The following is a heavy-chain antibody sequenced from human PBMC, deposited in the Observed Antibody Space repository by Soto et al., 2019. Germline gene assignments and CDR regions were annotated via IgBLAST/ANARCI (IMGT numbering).Heavy chain of an antibody. J-gene: IGHJ6*02. CDR3: ARDKADTMIPNGRDGMDV. CDR1: GFTFSSYS. CDR2: ISSSSSYI. V-gene: IGHV3-21*01. Sequence: EVQLVESGGGLVKPGGSLRLSCAASGFTFSSYSMNWVRQAPGKGLEWVSSISSSSSYIYYADSVKGRFTISRDNAKNSLYLQMNSLRAEDMAVYYCARDKADTMIPNGRDGMDVWGQGTTVTVSS. D-gene: IGHD3-22*01.